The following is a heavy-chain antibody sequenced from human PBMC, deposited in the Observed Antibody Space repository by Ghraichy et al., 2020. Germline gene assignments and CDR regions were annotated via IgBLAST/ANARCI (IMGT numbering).Heavy chain of an antibody. CDR1: GGSISSSSYY. D-gene: IGHD3-9*01. J-gene: IGHJ4*02. CDR3: AGIRGDILTGYVTFDY. CDR2: IYYSGST. Sequence: SETLSLTCTVSGGSISSSSYYWGWIRQPPGKGLEWIGSIYYSGSTYYNPSLKSRVTISVDTSKNQFSLKLSSVTAADTAVYYCAGIRGDILTGYVTFDYWGQGTLVTVSS. V-gene: IGHV4-39*01.